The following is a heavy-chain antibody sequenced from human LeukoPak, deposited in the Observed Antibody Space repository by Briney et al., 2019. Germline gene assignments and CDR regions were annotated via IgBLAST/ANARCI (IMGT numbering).Heavy chain of an antibody. D-gene: IGHD1-26*01. CDR1: GGTFSSYA. V-gene: IGHV1-69*01. CDR2: IIPIFGTA. J-gene: IGHJ4*02. CDR3: ARVFAHSGEMCGSYYYY. Sequence: SVKVSCKASGGTFSSYAISWVRQAPGQGLEWMGGIIPIFGTANYAQKFQGRVTITADESTSTAYMELSSLRSEDTAFYYCARVFAHSGEMCGSYYYYWGQGTLVTVSS.